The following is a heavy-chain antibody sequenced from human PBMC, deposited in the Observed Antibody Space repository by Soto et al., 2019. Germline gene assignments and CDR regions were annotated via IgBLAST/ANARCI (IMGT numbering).Heavy chain of an antibody. CDR1: GGSFSGYY. D-gene: IGHD6-19*01. CDR3: ARGRGAVAGTYDY. CDR2: INHSGST. V-gene: IGHV4-34*01. Sequence: TSETLSLTCAVYGGSFSGYYWSWIRQPPGKGLEWIGEINHSGSTNYNPSLKSRVTISVDTSKNQFSLKLSSVTAADTAVYYCARGRGAVAGTYDYWGQGTLVTVSS. J-gene: IGHJ4*02.